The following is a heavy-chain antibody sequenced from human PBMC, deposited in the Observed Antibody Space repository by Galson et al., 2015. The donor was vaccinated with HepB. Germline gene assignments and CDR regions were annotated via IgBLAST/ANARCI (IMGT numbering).Heavy chain of an antibody. Sequence: SLRLSCAVSGFTFDDYAMHWVRQAPGKGLEWVSGISWNSGSIGYADSVRGRFTISRDNAKNSLYLQMNSLRAEDTALYYCAKDSIAVAGRAPFDYWGQGTLVTVSS. V-gene: IGHV3-9*01. CDR3: AKDSIAVAGRAPFDY. J-gene: IGHJ4*02. CDR1: GFTFDDYA. CDR2: ISWNSGSI. D-gene: IGHD6-19*01.